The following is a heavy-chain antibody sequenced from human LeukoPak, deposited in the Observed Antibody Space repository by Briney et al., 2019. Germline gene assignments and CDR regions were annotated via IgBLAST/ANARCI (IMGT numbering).Heavy chain of an antibody. V-gene: IGHV4-34*01. D-gene: IGHD4-17*01. CDR3: ARGFMTVTTGYYYYGMDV. J-gene: IGHJ6*02. CDR2: INHSGST. CDR1: GGSFSGYS. Sequence: SETLSLTCVVYGGSFSGYSWSWIRQPPGKGLEWIGEINHSGSTNYNPSLKSRVTISVDTSKNQFSLKLSSVTAADTAVYYCARGFMTVTTGYYYYGMDVWGQGTTVTVSS.